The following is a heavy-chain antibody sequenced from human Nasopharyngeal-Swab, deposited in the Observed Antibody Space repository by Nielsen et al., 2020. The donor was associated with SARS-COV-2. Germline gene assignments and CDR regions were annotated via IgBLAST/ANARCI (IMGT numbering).Heavy chain of an antibody. Sequence: GESLKISCAASGFTFNNYNFNWVRQAPGKGLEWVSSISSSSSYIYYADSVKGRFTISRDNAKNSLYLQMNSLRAEDTAIYYCARDGLDYDFWSAYFMDVWGQGAQVTVSS. J-gene: IGHJ4*02. CDR2: ISSSSSYI. CDR3: ARDGLDYDFWSAYFMDV. V-gene: IGHV3-21*01. CDR1: GFTFNNYN. D-gene: IGHD3-3*01.